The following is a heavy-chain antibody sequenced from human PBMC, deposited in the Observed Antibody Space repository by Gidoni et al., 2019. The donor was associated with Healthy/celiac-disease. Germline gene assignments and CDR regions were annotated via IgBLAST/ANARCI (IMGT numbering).Heavy chain of an antibody. D-gene: IGHD4-17*01. V-gene: IGHV3-23*01. CDR3: AKDRARIAVTKYYFDY. Sequence: EVQLLASGGGLVQPGGALRLSCAGSGFTFSSHAMSWVRQAPGKGLEWVSSISGSGGNTYYADSVKGRFTISRDNSKNTLYLQMNSLRAEDTAVYYCAKDRARIAVTKYYFDYWGQGTLVTVSS. J-gene: IGHJ4*02. CDR1: GFTFSSHA. CDR2: ISGSGGNT.